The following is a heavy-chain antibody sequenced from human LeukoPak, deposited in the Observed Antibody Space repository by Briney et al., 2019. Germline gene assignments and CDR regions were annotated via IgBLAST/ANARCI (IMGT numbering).Heavy chain of an antibody. D-gene: IGHD6-19*01. CDR2: ISAYNGNT. CDR1: GYTFTSYG. Sequence: GASVKVSCKASGYTFTSYGISWVRQAPGQGLEWMGWISAYNGNTNYAQKLQGRVTMTTDTSTSTAYMELRSLRSDDTAVYYCARDSPPYSSGPHFDYWGQGTLVTVSS. J-gene: IGHJ4*02. V-gene: IGHV1-18*01. CDR3: ARDSPPYSSGPHFDY.